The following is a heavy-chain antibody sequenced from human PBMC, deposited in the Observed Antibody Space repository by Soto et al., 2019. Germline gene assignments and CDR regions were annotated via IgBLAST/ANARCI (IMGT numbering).Heavy chain of an antibody. CDR3: ARGLIAAAGRWFDP. V-gene: IGHV1-2*02. Sequence: ASVKVSCKASGYTFTGYYMHWVRQAPGQGLEWMGWINPNSGGTNYAQKFQGRVTMTRDTSISTAYMELSRLRSDDTAVYYCARGLIAAAGRWFDPWGQGTLVTVSS. CDR2: INPNSGGT. CDR1: GYTFTGYY. D-gene: IGHD6-13*01. J-gene: IGHJ5*02.